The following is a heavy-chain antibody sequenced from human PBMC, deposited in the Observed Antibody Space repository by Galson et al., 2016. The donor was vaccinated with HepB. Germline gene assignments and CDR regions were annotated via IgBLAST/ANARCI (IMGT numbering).Heavy chain of an antibody. Sequence: SVKVSCKASGYTFINYGISWVRQARGQGLEWMGWISTYNGNTNYEQKFKGRVTLTADISTSTAQMELRSLRSDDTAVYYCARDGTLSGSYYHFYGMDVWGQGTTVTVSS. CDR3: ARDGTLSGSYYHFYGMDV. V-gene: IGHV1-18*04. J-gene: IGHJ6*02. D-gene: IGHD1-26*01. CDR2: ISTYNGNT. CDR1: GYTFINYG.